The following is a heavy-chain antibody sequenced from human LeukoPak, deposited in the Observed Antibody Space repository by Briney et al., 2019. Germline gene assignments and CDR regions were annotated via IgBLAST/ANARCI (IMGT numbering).Heavy chain of an antibody. CDR2: ISSNGGST. D-gene: IGHD6-19*01. V-gene: IGHV3-64D*06. CDR1: GFTFSSYA. CDR3: VKSQGGWYSI. Sequence: QPGGSLRLSCAASGFTFSSYAMHWVRQAPGKGLEYVSAISSNGGSTYYADSVKGRFTISRDNSKNTLYLQMSSLRAEDTAVYYCVKSQGGWYSIWGQGTTVTVSS. J-gene: IGHJ6*02.